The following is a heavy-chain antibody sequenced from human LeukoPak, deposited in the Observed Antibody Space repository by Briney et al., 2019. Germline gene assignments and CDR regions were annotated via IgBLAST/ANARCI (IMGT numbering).Heavy chain of an antibody. V-gene: IGHV4-34*01. CDR2: INHSGST. D-gene: IGHD3-10*01. CDR3: ARGRSFGY. J-gene: IGHJ4*02. Sequence: SETLCLTCAVYGGSFSGYYWSWIRQPPGKGLEWIGEINHSGSTNYNPSLKSRVTISVDTSKNQFSLKLSSVTAADTAVYYCARGRSFGYWGQGTLVTVSS. CDR1: GGSFSGYY.